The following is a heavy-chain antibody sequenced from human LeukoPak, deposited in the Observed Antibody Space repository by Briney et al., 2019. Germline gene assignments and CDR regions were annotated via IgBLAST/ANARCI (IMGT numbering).Heavy chain of an antibody. CDR3: ASYRYAWNDGFDY. CDR1: RGSISSSGYY. CDR2: IFYSGDT. D-gene: IGHD1-1*01. Sequence: SETLSLTCTVSRGSISSSGYYWGWIRQPPGKGLEWIANIFYSGDTYYNPSLKSRVTISVDTSKNQFSLKLRSVTAADTAVYYCASYRYAWNDGFDYWGQGTLVTVSS. V-gene: IGHV4-39*01. J-gene: IGHJ4*02.